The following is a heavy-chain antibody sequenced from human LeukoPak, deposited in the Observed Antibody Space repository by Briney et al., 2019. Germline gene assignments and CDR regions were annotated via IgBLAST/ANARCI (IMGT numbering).Heavy chain of an antibody. CDR1: GYTFTGYY. CDR3: ARQYAWSGFGNYYYYGMDV. V-gene: IGHV1-69*13. J-gene: IGHJ6*02. D-gene: IGHD3-3*01. Sequence: GASVKVSCKASGYTFTGYYMHWVRQAPGQGLEWMGGIIPIFGTANYAQKFQGRVTITADESTSTAYMELSSLRSEDTAVYYCARQYAWSGFGNYYYYGMDVWGQGTTVTVSS. CDR2: IIPIFGTA.